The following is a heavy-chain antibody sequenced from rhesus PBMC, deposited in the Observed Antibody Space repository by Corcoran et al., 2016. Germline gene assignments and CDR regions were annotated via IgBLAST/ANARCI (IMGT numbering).Heavy chain of an antibody. D-gene: IGHD3-28*01. Sequence: EVQLVESGGGLAKPGGSLRLSCAASGFTFSDYYMHWVRQASGRVRVWGKRIINGGERKRNAGAEKGRFTLSRENAKSTRYFQIDSLRAEDTAVYYCARSGYYQNRFDVWGPGVLVTVSS. J-gene: IGHJ5-1*01. CDR1: GFTFSDYY. CDR2: IINGGERK. V-gene: IGHV3-59*01. CDR3: ARSGYYQNRFDV.